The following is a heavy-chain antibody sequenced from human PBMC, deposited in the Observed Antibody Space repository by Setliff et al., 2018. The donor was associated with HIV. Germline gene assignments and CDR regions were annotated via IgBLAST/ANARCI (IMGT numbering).Heavy chain of an antibody. CDR3: ATELFIVVAGHTPTFDY. V-gene: IGHV1-2*02. J-gene: IGHJ4*02. CDR1: GYKFTNYY. Sequence: ASVKVSCKASGYKFTNYYIHWVRQAPGQGLEWMGWIIPNSDGTNLAQRSQGRITMTTDTSIRTAYMELSSLRSEDTAVYYCATELFIVVAGHTPTFDYWGQGTLVTVSS. CDR2: IIPNSDGT. D-gene: IGHD6-19*01.